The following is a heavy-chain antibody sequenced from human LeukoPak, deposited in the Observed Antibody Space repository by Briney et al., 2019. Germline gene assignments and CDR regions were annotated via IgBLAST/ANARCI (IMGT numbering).Heavy chain of an antibody. CDR3: ARDGDGYTY. D-gene: IGHD5-24*01. J-gene: IGHJ4*02. CDR2: INPNSGGT. V-gene: IGHV1-2*02. Sequence: ASVKVSCRASGYTFTAYYMHWVRQAPGQGLEWMGWINPNSGGTTYAQKFQGRATMAKDTSISTAYMDLSSLRSDDTAVYYCARDGDGYTYWGQGTLVTVSS. CDR1: GYTFTAYY.